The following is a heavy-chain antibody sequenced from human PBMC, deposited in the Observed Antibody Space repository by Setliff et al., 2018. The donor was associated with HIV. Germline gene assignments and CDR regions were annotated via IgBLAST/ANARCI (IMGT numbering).Heavy chain of an antibody. D-gene: IGHD2-2*01. CDR3: ARVGASGVASSMDYHYYMDV. CDR2: IFASGST. J-gene: IGHJ6*03. V-gene: IGHV4-4*07. CDR1: GGSFSSYH. Sequence: SGTLSLTCTVSGGSFSSYHWSWIRHHAGKGLEWIGHIFASGSTKYNPSLESRVTMSVDTSRTQFSLKLRSVTAADTAVYYCARVGASGVASSMDYHYYMDVWGKGTSVTVTS.